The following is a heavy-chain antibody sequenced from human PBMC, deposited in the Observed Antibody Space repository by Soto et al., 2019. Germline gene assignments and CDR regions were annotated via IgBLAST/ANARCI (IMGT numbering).Heavy chain of an antibody. V-gene: IGHV3-21*01. D-gene: IGHD5-18*01. Sequence: GSLRLSCAASGFTFSSYSMNWVRQAPGKGLEWDPSISSSSSYIYYADSVKGRFTISRDNAKNSLYLQMNSLRAEDTAVYYCARDREYTPGYSYGYYYYYGMDVWGQGTTLTVSS. CDR3: ARDREYTPGYSYGYYYYYGMDV. CDR2: ISSSSSYI. J-gene: IGHJ6*02. CDR1: GFTFSSYS.